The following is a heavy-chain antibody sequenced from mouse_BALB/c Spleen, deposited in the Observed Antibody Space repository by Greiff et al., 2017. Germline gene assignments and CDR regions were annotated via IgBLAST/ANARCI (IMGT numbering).Heavy chain of an antibody. CDR1: GFTFSSYG. V-gene: IGHV5-6-3*01. J-gene: IGHJ4*01. D-gene: IGHD1-1*01. CDR3: ARAGVRSYYYAMDY. Sequence: EVKLVESGGGLVQPGGSLKLSCAASGFTFSSYGMSWVRQTPDKRLELVATINSNGGSTYYPDSVKGRFTISRDNAKNTLYLQMSSLKSEDTAMYYCARAGVRSYYYAMDYWGQGTSVTVSS. CDR2: INSNGGST.